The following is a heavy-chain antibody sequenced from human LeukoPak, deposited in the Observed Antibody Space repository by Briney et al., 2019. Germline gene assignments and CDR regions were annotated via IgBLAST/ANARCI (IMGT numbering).Heavy chain of an antibody. J-gene: IGHJ4*02. CDR1: GYTFTSYD. V-gene: IGHV1-8*01. CDR3: ARGVARSHRFDY. D-gene: IGHD2-15*01. Sequence: ASVKVSCKASGYTFTSYDINWVRQATGQGLEWMGWVNPNSGNTGYAQKFRGRVTMTRNTSISTAYMELSSLRSEDTAVYYCARGVARSHRFDYWGQGTLVTVSS. CDR2: VNPNSGNT.